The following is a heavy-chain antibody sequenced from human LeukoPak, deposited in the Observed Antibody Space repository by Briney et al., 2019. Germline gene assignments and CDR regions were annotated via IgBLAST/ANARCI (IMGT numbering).Heavy chain of an antibody. J-gene: IGHJ4*02. CDR1: GFTFSSYA. CDR3: AKDTLMGYDFWSGSPNFDY. CDR2: ISGSGGST. V-gene: IGHV3-23*01. D-gene: IGHD3-3*01. Sequence: GGSLRLSCAASGFTFSSYAMSWVRQAPGKGLEWVSAISGSGGSTYYADPVKGRFTISRDNSKNTLYLQMNSLRAEDTAVYYCAKDTLMGYDFWSGSPNFDYWGQGTLVTVSS.